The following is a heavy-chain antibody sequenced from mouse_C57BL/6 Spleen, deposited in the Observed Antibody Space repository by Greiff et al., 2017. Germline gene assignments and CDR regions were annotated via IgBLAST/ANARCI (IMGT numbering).Heavy chain of an antibody. CDR1: GYSITSGYY. V-gene: IGHV3-6*01. CDR3: ARGVIYYYGSSVTYFDV. J-gene: IGHJ1*03. D-gene: IGHD1-1*01. Sequence: EVQLQQSGPGLVKPSQSLSLTCSVTGYSITSGYYWNWIRQFPGNKLEWMGYISYDGSNNYNPSLKNRNSITRDTSKNQFFLKLNTVTTEDTATYYCARGVIYYYGSSVTYFDVWGTGTTVTVSS. CDR2: ISYDGSN.